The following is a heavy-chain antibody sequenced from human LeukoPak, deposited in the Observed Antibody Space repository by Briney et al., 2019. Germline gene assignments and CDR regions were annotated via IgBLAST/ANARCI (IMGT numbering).Heavy chain of an antibody. CDR2: IKSIADGGPT. V-gene: IGHV3-15*01. CDR3: STNPSLDI. J-gene: IGHJ3*02. Sequence: GGSLRLSCAASGFIFSDAWMTWVRQAPGKGLEWVGRIKSIADGGPTDYAAPVKGRFTISRDESKNTLYLQMNSLKIEDTAVYYCSTNPSLDIWGQATKVTVSS. CDR1: GFIFSDAW.